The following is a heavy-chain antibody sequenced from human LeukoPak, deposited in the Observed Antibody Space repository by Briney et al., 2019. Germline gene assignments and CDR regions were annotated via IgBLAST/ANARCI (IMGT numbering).Heavy chain of an antibody. V-gene: IGHV3-23*01. Sequence: GGSLRLSCAAPGFTFSSYAMSWVRQAPGKGLEWVSAISGSGGSTYYADSVKGRFTISRDNSKNTLYLQMNSLRAEDTAVYYCAKDQPYYYGSGSYPRAFDYWGQGTLVTVSS. CDR3: AKDQPYYYGSGSYPRAFDY. CDR1: GFTFSSYA. CDR2: ISGSGGST. J-gene: IGHJ4*02. D-gene: IGHD3-10*01.